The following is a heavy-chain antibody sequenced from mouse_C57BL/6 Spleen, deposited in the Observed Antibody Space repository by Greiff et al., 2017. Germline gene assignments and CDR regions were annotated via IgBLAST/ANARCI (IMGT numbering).Heavy chain of an antibody. D-gene: IGHD2-10*01. CDR2: IRLKSDNYAT. CDR3: TAYYDLAY. V-gene: IGHV6-3*01. J-gene: IGHJ3*01. CDR1: GFTFSNYW. Sequence: ESGGGLVQPGGSMKLSCVASGFTFSNYWMNWVRQSPEKGLEWVAQIRLKSDNYATHYAESVKGRFTISRDDSKSSVYLQMNNLRAEDTGIYYCTAYYDLAYWGQGTLVTVSA.